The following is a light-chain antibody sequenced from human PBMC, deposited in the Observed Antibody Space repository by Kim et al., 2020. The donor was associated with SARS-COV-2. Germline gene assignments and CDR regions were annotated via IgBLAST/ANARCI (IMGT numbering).Light chain of an antibody. J-gene: IGLJ3*02. Sequence: TVTISCTSSSGSIASNFVQWYQHRPGSSPTTLIYQGDQRPSGVSDRFSGSIDSSSNSASLTISGLKTEDEADYYCQSYDSSSHWVFGGGTQLTVL. CDR2: QGD. CDR3: QSYDSSSHWV. CDR1: SGSIASNF. V-gene: IGLV6-57*01.